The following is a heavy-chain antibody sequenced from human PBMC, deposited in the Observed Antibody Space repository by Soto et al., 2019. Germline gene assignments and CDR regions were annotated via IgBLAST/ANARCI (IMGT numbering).Heavy chain of an antibody. Sequence: QVQLVQSGAEVKKPGSSVRVACKTSGDSFSKYAVNWVRQAPRQGLEWMGVFIPRFGTTNFAPTLQGRVTITAAQSMNTGSLELCRLRSEDTDLYYCARGRGLYNSGLSPLGSWGQGTLVTFYS. D-gene: IGHD1-1*01. CDR1: GDSFSKYA. J-gene: IGHJ1*01. V-gene: IGHV1-69*01. CDR2: FIPRFGTT. CDR3: ARGRGLYNSGLSPLGS.